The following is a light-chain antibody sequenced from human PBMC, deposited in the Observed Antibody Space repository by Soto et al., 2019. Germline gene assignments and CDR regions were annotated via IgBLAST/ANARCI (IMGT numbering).Light chain of an antibody. J-gene: IGLJ1*01. V-gene: IGLV2-14*01. CDR1: SGDIGSYNR. CDR3: SSYTTRTTLYV. Sequence: QSALTQPASVSGSPGQSITISCTGTSGDIGSYNRVSWYQQHPGKAPKLIIYEVTDRPSGVSNRFSGSKSGNTASLTISGLQAEDEAEYYCSSYTTRTTLYVFGTGTKLTVL. CDR2: EVT.